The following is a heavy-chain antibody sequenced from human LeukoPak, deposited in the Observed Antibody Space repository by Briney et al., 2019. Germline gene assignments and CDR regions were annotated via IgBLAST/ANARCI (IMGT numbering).Heavy chain of an antibody. CDR3: ARRGLYSGSYYGAFDY. Sequence: GESLKISCKGSEYSFTSYWFGGVRQMPGKGLEWMGIIYPDDSDTRYSPSFQGQVTIAADKSISTAYRQWSSLKASDSAMYSCARRGLYSGSYYGAFDYWGQGTLVTVSS. CDR2: IYPDDSDT. D-gene: IGHD1-26*01. J-gene: IGHJ4*02. CDR1: EYSFTSYW. V-gene: IGHV5-51*01.